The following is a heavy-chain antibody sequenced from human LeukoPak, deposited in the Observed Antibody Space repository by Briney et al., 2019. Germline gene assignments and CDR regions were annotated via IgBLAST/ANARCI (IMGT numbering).Heavy chain of an antibody. CDR1: GYTFTGYY. D-gene: IGHD3-3*01. V-gene: IGHV1-2*02. J-gene: IGHJ5*02. CDR2: INPNSGGT. CDR3: ARLGGISDFWSGYPTPNNWFDP. Sequence: ASVKVSCKASGYTFTGYYMHWVRQAPGQGLEWMGWINPNSGGTNYAQKFQGRVTTTRDTSISTAYMELSRLRSDDTAVYYCARLGGISDFWSGYPTPNNWFDPWGQGTLVTVSS.